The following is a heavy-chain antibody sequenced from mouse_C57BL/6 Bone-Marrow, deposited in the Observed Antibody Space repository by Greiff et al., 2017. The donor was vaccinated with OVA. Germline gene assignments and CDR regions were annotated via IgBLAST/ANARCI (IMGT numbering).Heavy chain of an antibody. Sequence: VQLVASGAELVKPGASVTLSCTASGFNINDYYMHWVKQRTEQGLEWIGRIDPEDGETKYAPKFQGKATITADTSSNTAYLQLSSLTSEDTAVYYCALYDYDVFAYWGQGTLVTVSA. V-gene: IGHV14-2*01. J-gene: IGHJ3*01. CDR2: IDPEDGET. CDR1: GFNINDYY. CDR3: ALYDYDVFAY. D-gene: IGHD2-4*01.